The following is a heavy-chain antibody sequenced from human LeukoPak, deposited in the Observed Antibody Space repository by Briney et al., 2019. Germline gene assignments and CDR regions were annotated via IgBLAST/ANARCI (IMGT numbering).Heavy chain of an antibody. CDR3: ARGADLGATITGAFDI. CDR1: GFTFSSYW. J-gene: IGHJ3*02. V-gene: IGHV3-7*01. Sequence: GGSLRLSCAASGFTFSSYWMSWVRRAPGKGLEWVASINQEGSQNYYVDSVKGRFTISRDNTKKSLYLQINRLRFDDTAVYYCARGADLGATITGAFDIRGQGTLVIVSS. CDR2: INQEGSQN. D-gene: IGHD5-24*01.